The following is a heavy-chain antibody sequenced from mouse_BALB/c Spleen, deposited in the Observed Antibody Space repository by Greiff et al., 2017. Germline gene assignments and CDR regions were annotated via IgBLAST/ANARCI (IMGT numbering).Heavy chain of an antibody. J-gene: IGHJ2*01. D-gene: IGHD1-1*01. V-gene: IGHV1-7*01. Sequence: QVQLQQSGAELAKPGASVKMSCKASGYTFTSYWMHWVKQRPGQGLEWIGYINPSTGYTEYNQKFKDKATLTADKSSSTAYMQLISLTSEDSAVYYCARSLITTVVGYWGQGTTLTVSS. CDR2: INPSTGYT. CDR1: GYTFTSYW. CDR3: ARSLITTVVGY.